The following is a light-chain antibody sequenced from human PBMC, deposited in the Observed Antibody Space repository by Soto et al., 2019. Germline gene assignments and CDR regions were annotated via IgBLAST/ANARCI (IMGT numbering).Light chain of an antibody. CDR1: QSISSY. Sequence: DIQMTQSPSSLSASVGDRVTITCRASQSISSYLNWYQQKPGKAPKLLIYAASSLQSGVPSRFSGSGSGTDFTLTISSLQPDDFATYYCQQYSTYPRTFGQGTKVDI. J-gene: IGKJ1*01. CDR2: AAS. CDR3: QQYSTYPRT. V-gene: IGKV1-39*01.